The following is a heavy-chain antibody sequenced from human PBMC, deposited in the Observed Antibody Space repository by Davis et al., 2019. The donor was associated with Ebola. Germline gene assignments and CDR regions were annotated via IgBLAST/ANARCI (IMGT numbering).Heavy chain of an antibody. CDR1: GDSMSDYY. CDR2: IYYSGTT. D-gene: IGHD2-2*01. Sequence: SETLSLTCTVSGDSMSDYYYNWIRQPPGRGLEWIGNIYYSGTTNLNPSLKSRVTISVDKSKNQFSLKLSSVTAADTAVYYCARHGYCSSTSCPTSIDYWGQGTLVTVSS. CDR3: ARHGYCSSTSCPTSIDY. V-gene: IGHV4-59*08. J-gene: IGHJ4*02.